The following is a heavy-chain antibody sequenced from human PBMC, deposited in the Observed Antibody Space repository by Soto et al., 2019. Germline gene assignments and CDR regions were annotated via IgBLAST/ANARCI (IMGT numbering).Heavy chain of an antibody. Sequence: EVQLVESGGGLVEPGGSLRLSCAASGFTFSDYSMNWVRQTPGKGLEWVSSISSSSSGRYHADSVMGRFTISRDNAKHSLYLQMNSLRAEDTAVYYCARTDLRYGSLDYWGQGTLVTVSS. CDR1: GFTFSDYS. V-gene: IGHV3-21*01. J-gene: IGHJ4*02. CDR3: ARTDLRYGSLDY. CDR2: ISSSSSGR. D-gene: IGHD5-18*01.